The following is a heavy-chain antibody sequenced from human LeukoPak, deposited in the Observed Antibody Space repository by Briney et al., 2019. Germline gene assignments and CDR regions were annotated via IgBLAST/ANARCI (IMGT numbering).Heavy chain of an antibody. CDR1: GFTFTNAW. CDR2: IKSKGDGETT. D-gene: IGHD3-10*01. CDR3: TTDLGLTMIRGVIVS. J-gene: IGHJ5*01. V-gene: IGHV3-15*01. Sequence: GESLRLSCAASGFTFTNAWMNWVRQAPGRGLAWVGRIKSKGDGETTDYAAPVKGRFTMSRDDSKATVYLQMNYLEAEDTAVYYCTTDLGLTMIRGVIVSWGQGALVSVSS.